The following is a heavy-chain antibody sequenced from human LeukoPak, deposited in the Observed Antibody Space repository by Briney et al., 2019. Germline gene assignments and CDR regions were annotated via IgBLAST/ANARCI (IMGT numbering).Heavy chain of an antibody. CDR2: ISGSGYST. CDR1: GFTFSNCA. CDR3: ANHPPTPGSDGTVTTRDAFDI. D-gene: IGHD4-17*01. V-gene: IGHV3-23*01. Sequence: GGSLRLSCTASGFTFSNCAMSWVRQAPGKGLEWDSGISGSGYSTYYADSVKGRFAISRDNSKNTLVMQMNSLRAEDTAVYYCANHPPTPGSDGTVTTRDAFDIWGQGTMVTVSS. J-gene: IGHJ3*02.